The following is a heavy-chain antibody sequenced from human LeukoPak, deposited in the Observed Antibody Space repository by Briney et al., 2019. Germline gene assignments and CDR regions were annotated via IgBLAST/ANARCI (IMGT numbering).Heavy chain of an antibody. CDR1: GGSVSSGSYY. CDR2: IYYSGST. V-gene: IGHV4-61*01. J-gene: IGHJ4*02. CDR3: AREVHSSYYFDY. Sequence: SETLSLTCTVSGGSVSSGSYYWSWIRQPPGKGPEWIGYIYYSGSTNYNPSLKSRVTISVDTSKNQFSLKLSSVTAADTAVYYCAREVHSSYYFDYWGQGTLVTVSS. D-gene: IGHD6-13*01.